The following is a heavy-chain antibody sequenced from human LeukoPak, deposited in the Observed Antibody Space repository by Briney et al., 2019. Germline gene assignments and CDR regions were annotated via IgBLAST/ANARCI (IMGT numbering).Heavy chain of an antibody. CDR3: AREGYYGSGSYPY. CDR1: GGSFSGYY. J-gene: IGHJ4*02. D-gene: IGHD3-10*01. CDR2: INHSGST. Sequence: SETLSLTCAVYGGSFSGYYWSWIRQPPGKGLEWIGEINHSGSTNYNPSLKSRVTISVDTSKNQFSLKLSSVTAADTAVYYCAREGYYGSGSYPYWGQGTLVTVSS. V-gene: IGHV4-34*01.